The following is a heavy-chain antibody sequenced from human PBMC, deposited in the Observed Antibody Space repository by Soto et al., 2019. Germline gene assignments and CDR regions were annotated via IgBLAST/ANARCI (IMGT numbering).Heavy chain of an antibody. CDR1: GYDFNSYS. J-gene: IGHJ4*02. Sequence: QVRLEQSGAEVKEPGASVKISCKASGYDFNSYSIHWLRQAPGQRPEYMGRIYGGIGNTKFSQKFQDRLTITRDTSASAMYMELSSLTSDDTGVYYCARSSVTIDGLDFWGQGTLVIVSS. CDR3: ARSSVTIDGLDF. V-gene: IGHV1-3*01. D-gene: IGHD4-17*01. CDR2: IYGGIGNT.